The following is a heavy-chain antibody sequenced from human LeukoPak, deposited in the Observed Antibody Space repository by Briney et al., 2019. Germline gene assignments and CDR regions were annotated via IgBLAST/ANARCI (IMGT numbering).Heavy chain of an antibody. Sequence: GGSLRLSCAASGFTFSDYYMSWIRQAPGKGLEWVSYISSSGSTIYYADSVKGRFTISRDSAKNSLYLQMNSLRAEDTAVYYCARVLPGIAVAGTGVDYWGQGTLVTVSS. CDR2: ISSSGSTI. V-gene: IGHV3-11*04. J-gene: IGHJ4*02. D-gene: IGHD6-19*01. CDR1: GFTFSDYY. CDR3: ARVLPGIAVAGTGVDY.